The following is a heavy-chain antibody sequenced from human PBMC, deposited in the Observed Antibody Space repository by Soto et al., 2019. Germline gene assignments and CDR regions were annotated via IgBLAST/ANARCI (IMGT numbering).Heavy chain of an antibody. CDR3: AKVTARGIFRHLDY. CDR1: GFTFSSYG. D-gene: IGHD3-10*01. J-gene: IGHJ4*02. CDR2: ISYDGSNK. Sequence: GGSLRLSCAASGFTFSSYGMHWVRQAPGKGLEWVAVISYDGSNKYYADSVKGRFTISRDNSKNTLYLQMNSLRAEDTAVYYCAKVTARGIFRHLDYWGQGTLVTVSS. V-gene: IGHV3-30*18.